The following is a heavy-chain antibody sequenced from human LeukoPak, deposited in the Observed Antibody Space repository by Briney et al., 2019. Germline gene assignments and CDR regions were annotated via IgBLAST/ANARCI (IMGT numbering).Heavy chain of an antibody. CDR1: GGSISSFY. J-gene: IGHJ4*02. V-gene: IGHV4-59*08. D-gene: IGHD5-18*01. CDR2: VYYRGST. CDR3: ARHTGYSYGFVGHYFDY. Sequence: PSETLSLTCIVSGGSISSFYWSWLRQPPGKGLEWIGYVYYRGSTNYNPSLKSRVTISVDTSKNQFSLKLSSVTAADTAVYYCARHTGYSYGFVGHYFDYWGQGTLVTVSS.